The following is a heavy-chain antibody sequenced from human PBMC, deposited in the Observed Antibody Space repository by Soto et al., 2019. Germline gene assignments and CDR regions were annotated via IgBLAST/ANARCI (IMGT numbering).Heavy chain of an antibody. J-gene: IGHJ5*02. CDR2: INHSGST. V-gene: IGHV4-34*01. CDR1: GGSFSGYY. Sequence: QVQLQQWGAGLLKPSETLSLTCAVYGGSFSGYYWSWIRQPPGKGLEWSGEINHSGSTNYNPSLRSRVTISVDTSKNQFSLKLSSVTAADTAVYYCERVTTVTTWSSSRARRYNWFDPWGQGTLVTVSS. CDR3: ERVTTVTTWSSSRARRYNWFDP. D-gene: IGHD4-4*01.